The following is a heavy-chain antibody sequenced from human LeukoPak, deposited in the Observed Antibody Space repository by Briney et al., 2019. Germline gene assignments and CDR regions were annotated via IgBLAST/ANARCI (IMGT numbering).Heavy chain of an antibody. D-gene: IGHD2-2*01. Sequence: SETLSLTCTVSGGSISSSSYYWGWIRQPPGKGLEWIGSIYYSGSTYYNPSLKSRVTISVDTSKNQFSLKLSSVTAADTAVYYCARDHCSSTSCNYGVDYWGQGTLVTV. V-gene: IGHV4-39*02. J-gene: IGHJ4*02. CDR2: IYYSGST. CDR1: GGSISSSSYY. CDR3: ARDHCSSTSCNYGVDY.